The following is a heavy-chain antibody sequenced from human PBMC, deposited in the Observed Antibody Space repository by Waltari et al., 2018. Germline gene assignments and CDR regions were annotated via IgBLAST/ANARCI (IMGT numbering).Heavy chain of an antibody. CDR1: GGSFRGYY. V-gene: IGHV4-34*02. CDR2: INHSGDS. D-gene: IGHD2-21*01. J-gene: IGHJ4*02. Sequence: QVQLQQWGAGLLKPSETLSLTCAVYGGSFRGYYWSWIRQPPGKGLEWIGEINHSGDSSYNSSLKSRVTISVDTSKNQFSLKLTSVTAADTAVYYCASWGGPANYFDYWGQGTLVSVSS. CDR3: ASWGGPANYFDY.